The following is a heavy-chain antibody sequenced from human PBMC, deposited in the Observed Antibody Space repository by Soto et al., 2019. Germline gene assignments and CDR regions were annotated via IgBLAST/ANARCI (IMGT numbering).Heavy chain of an antibody. V-gene: IGHV4-4*02. J-gene: IGHJ6*02. CDR3: ARYLHMEMATIKTYYYYGMDV. CDR1: GGSISSSNW. Sequence: PSETLSLTCAVPGGSISSSNWWSWVRQPPGKGLEWIGEIYHSGSTNYNPSLKSRVTISVDKSKNQFSLKLSSVTAADTAVYYCARYLHMEMATIKTYYYYGMDVWGQGTTVTVSS. D-gene: IGHD5-12*01. CDR2: IYHSGST.